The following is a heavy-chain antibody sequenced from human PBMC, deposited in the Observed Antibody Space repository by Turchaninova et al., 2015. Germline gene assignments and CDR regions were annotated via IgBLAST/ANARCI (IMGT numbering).Heavy chain of an antibody. D-gene: IGHD3-16*01. J-gene: IGHJ5*02. CDR2: IHPNRAAT. V-gene: IGHV1-2*06. CDR3: AKSLSLGEAHWFDP. CDR1: GYTFTDYF. Sequence: QVQLVQSGAAVTQPGATGTASRKASGYTFTDYFIQWVRQAPGQGLEWMGRIHPNRAATIYAQRFQGRVSMTRDTSISTAYMELSSLRSDDTAVYYCAKSLSLGEAHWFDPWGQGTLVTVSS.